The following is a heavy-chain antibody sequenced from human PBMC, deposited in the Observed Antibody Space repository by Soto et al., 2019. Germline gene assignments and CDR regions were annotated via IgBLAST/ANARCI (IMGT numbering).Heavy chain of an antibody. J-gene: IGHJ4*02. Sequence: GESLKISCKGSGYSFTSYWIGWVRQMPGKGLEWMGIIYPGDSDTRYSPSFQGQGTISADKSISTAYLQWSSLKASDTAMYYCAGHMRVPYYYDSSGSLRLPFDYWGQGTLVTVSS. V-gene: IGHV5-51*01. CDR2: IYPGDSDT. CDR3: AGHMRVPYYYDSSGSLRLPFDY. D-gene: IGHD3-22*01. CDR1: GYSFTSYW.